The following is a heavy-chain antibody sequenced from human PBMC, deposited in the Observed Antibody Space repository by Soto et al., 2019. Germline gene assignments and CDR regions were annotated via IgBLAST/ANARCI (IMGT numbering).Heavy chain of an antibody. V-gene: IGHV3-30*18. CDR1: GFTFSSYG. CDR3: AKDRYSSGWYAGGSAFDI. J-gene: IGHJ3*02. Sequence: GGSLRLSCAASGFTFSSYGMHWVRQAPGKGLEWVAVISYDGSNKYYADTVKGRFTISRDNSKITLCLQMNSLRAEDTAVYYCAKDRYSSGWYAGGSAFDIWGQGTTVTVSS. CDR2: ISYDGSNK. D-gene: IGHD6-19*01.